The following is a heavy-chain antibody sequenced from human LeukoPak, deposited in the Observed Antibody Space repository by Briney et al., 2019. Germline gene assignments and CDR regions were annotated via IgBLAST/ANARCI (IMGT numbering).Heavy chain of an antibody. CDR2: ISGSGGST. CDR3: AKEDRRLTGTTRNAFDI. CDR1: GFXFSSYA. J-gene: IGHJ3*02. D-gene: IGHD1-20*01. V-gene: IGHV3-23*01. Sequence: GGSLRLSCAASGFXFSSYAISWVRQAPGKGLEWVSAISGSGGSTYYADSVKGRFTISRDNSKNTLYLQMNSLRAENTAVYYCAKEDRRLTGTTRNAFDIWGQGTMVTVSS.